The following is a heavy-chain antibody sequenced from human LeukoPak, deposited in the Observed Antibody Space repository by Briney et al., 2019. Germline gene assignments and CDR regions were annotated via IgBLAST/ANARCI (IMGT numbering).Heavy chain of an antibody. J-gene: IGHJ4*02. CDR1: GGSFSGYY. D-gene: IGHD2-15*01. Sequence: SETLSLTCAVYGGSFSGYYWSWIRQPPGKGLEWIGEINHSGSTNYNPSLKSRVTISVDTSKDQFSLKLSSVTAADTAVYYCARGSAFGPFDYWGQGTLVTVSS. CDR2: INHSGST. V-gene: IGHV4-34*01. CDR3: ARGSAFGPFDY.